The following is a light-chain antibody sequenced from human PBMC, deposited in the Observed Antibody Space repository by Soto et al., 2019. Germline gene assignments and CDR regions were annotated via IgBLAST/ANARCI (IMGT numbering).Light chain of an antibody. CDR3: QQFKSGTWT. CDR2: DVS. V-gene: IGKV1-5*01. Sequence: DIPLTQSLSTLSASLGERATIXWRASQNIERWLAWYQQKPGKAPKLLLYDVSSLESGVPSRFSGSGSATEFILTINGLQPDDFATYFCQQFKSGTWTFGQGTKVDI. J-gene: IGKJ1*01. CDR1: QNIERW.